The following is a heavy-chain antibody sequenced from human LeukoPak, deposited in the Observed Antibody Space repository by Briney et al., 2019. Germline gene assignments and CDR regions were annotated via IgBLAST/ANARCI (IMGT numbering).Heavy chain of an antibody. J-gene: IGHJ4*02. D-gene: IGHD2-15*01. V-gene: IGHV3-20*04. CDR3: ARDWDIVGHSDF. CDR1: GGTFGDDG. CDR2: INWNGGST. Sequence: PGGTRRLSCEVSGGTFGDDGRSWVRQAPGKGLEWVSGINWNGGSTGYADSVKGGFTISRDNAKNSLYLQMDSLRAEDTALYYCARDWDIVGHSDFWGQGTLVSVSS.